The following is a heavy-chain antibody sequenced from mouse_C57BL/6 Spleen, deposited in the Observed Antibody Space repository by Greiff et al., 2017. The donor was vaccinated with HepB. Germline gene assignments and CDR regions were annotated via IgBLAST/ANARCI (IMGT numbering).Heavy chain of an antibody. CDR1: GFTFSDAW. D-gene: IGHD2-3*01. J-gene: IGHJ4*01. Sequence: EVKLVESGGGLVQPGGSMKLSCAASGFTFSDAWMDWVRQSPEKGLEWVAEIRNKANNHATYYAESVKGRFTISRDDSKSSVYLQMNSLRAEDTGIYYCTRDDGYPYAMDYWGQGTSVTVSS. CDR2: IRNKANNHAT. V-gene: IGHV6-6*01. CDR3: TRDDGYPYAMDY.